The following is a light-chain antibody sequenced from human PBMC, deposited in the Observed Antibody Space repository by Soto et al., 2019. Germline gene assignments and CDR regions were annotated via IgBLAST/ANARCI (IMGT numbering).Light chain of an antibody. CDR1: QSVGSN. CDR3: QQYDNWPPFT. V-gene: IGKV3-15*01. J-gene: IGKJ4*01. Sequence: IAMTQSPATLSVSPGERVILSCRASQSVGSNVAWYQQKPGQSPRLLIYGASTRVTGIPARFTGSGSGTEFTLTINSLQSEDFAMYHCQQYDNWPPFTFGGGTKVEIK. CDR2: GAS.